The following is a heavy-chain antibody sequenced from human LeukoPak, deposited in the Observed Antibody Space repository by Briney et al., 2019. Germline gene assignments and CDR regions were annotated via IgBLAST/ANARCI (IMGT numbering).Heavy chain of an antibody. J-gene: IGHJ4*02. CDR3: AKDRYYDFWNGYPDYFDY. D-gene: IGHD3-3*01. CDR2: LSGSGVAT. V-gene: IGHV3-23*01. Sequence: GGSLRLSCAVSGFTLNSFAMSWVRQAPGKRLEWVSSLSGSGVATYYADSVKGRFTISRDTSKNTLYLQMNSLRAEDTAVYFCAKDRYYDFWNGYPDYFDYWGQGALVTVSS. CDR1: GFTLNSFA.